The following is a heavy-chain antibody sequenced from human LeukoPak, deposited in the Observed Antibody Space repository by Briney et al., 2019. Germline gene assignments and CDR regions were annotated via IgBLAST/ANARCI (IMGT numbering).Heavy chain of an antibody. CDR2: ISGSGGST. CDR3: ARDQGGIVSY. Sequence: GGSLRLSCAASGFTFSSYGMSWVRQAPGKGLEWVSAISGSGGSTYYADSVKGRFTISRDNAKNSLYLLMNSLRAEDTAVYYCARDQGGIVSYWGQGTLVTVSS. J-gene: IGHJ4*02. V-gene: IGHV3-23*01. CDR1: GFTFSSYG. D-gene: IGHD1-26*01.